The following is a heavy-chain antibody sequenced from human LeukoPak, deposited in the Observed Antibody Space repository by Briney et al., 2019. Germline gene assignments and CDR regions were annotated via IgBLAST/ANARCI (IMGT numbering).Heavy chain of an antibody. D-gene: IGHD3-16*01. CDR2: INPNSGDT. Sequence: AASVKVSCKASGYSFTGYFMQWVRQAPGQGLEWMGWINPNSGDTNYAQKVQGRVTMTRDTSISTAYMELSRLRSDDAAVYYCARRFYYAMDVWGQGTTVTVSS. CDR1: GYSFTGYF. V-gene: IGHV1-2*02. CDR3: ARRFYYAMDV. J-gene: IGHJ6*02.